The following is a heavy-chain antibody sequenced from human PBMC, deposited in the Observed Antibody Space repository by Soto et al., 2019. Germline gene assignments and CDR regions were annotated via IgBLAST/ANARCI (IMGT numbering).Heavy chain of an antibody. CDR2: ISAYNGNT. Sequence: ASVKGSCKAFWFTFSSSGIPWGGQAPGQGAEWMGWISAYNGNTNYAQKLQGRVTMTTDTSPSTAYMELRSLRSDDTAVYYCARDHPGYSSGWFTGYYFDSWGQGTLVTVSS. D-gene: IGHD6-19*01. CDR1: WFTFSSSG. CDR3: ARDHPGYSSGWFTGYYFDS. V-gene: IGHV1-18*01. J-gene: IGHJ4*02.